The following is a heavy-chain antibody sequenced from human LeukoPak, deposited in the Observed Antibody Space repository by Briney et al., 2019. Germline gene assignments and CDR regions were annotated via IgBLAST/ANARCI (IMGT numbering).Heavy chain of an antibody. CDR3: NTDEGDYGDYYRL. CDR1: GFTFSKAW. J-gene: IGHJ4*02. V-gene: IGHV3-15*01. D-gene: IGHD4-17*01. CDR2: IKSIPDGGTT. Sequence: PGGSLRLSCAASGFTFSKAWMNWVRQAPGKGLEWVGRIKSIPDGGTTDYAAPVKGRFTISRDDSKNTLYLQMNSPKIEDTSVYYCNTDEGDYGDYYRLWGQGTLVTVSS.